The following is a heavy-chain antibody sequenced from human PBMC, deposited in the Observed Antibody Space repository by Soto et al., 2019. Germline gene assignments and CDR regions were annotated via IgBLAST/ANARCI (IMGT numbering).Heavy chain of an antibody. D-gene: IGHD1-1*01. Sequence: GGSLRLSCAASGFTFSTYCMHWVRHTPGTGLVWVSRTCRYGRELYYADSVKGRFTITRDDAKNTLYLQMDSLRVEDTGIYYCVRGTTAWRGMDYWGQGALVTVSS. V-gene: IGHV3-74*01. CDR2: TCRYGREL. J-gene: IGHJ4*02. CDR3: VRGTTAWRGMDY. CDR1: GFTFSTYC.